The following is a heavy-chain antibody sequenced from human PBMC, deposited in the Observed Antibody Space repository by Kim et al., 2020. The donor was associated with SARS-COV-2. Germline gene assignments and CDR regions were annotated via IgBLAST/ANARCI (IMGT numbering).Heavy chain of an antibody. J-gene: IGHJ4*02. CDR2: T. V-gene: IGHV4-31*02. CDR3: ARARSGWPIDY. D-gene: IGHD6-19*01. Sequence: TYYNPSLKSRVTISVDTSKNPFSLNLSSVTAADTAIYFCARARSGWPIDYWGQGIPVTVSS.